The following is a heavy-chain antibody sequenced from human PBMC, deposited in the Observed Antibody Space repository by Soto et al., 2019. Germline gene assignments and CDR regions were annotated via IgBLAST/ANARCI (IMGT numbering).Heavy chain of an antibody. CDR3: VRTSLVVAAATPEDY. Sequence: EVQLVVSGGGLVQPRGSLSVSCAASGFSFRSYWMHWVRQAPGKGLVWVSRINSDGSSTSYADSVKGRFTISRDNAKNTLYLQMNSLRAEDTAVYYCVRTSLVVAAATPEDYWGQGTLVTVSS. CDR1: GFSFRSYW. J-gene: IGHJ4*02. V-gene: IGHV3-74*01. CDR2: INSDGSST. D-gene: IGHD2-15*01.